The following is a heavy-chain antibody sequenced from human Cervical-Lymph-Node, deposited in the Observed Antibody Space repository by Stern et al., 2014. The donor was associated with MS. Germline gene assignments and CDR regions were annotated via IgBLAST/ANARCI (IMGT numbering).Heavy chain of an antibody. J-gene: IGHJ4*02. CDR2: ISRDCSYI. Sequence: DQLVESGGGLVKPGGSLRLSCAASGFTFSNYTMNWVRQAPGKGLEWVSSISRDCSYIYYADSVKGRFTITRYNAKNSLYLQMNSLRAEDTAVYYCARDIVDSGSYDSCGYDYWGQGTLVTVSS. CDR3: ARDIVDSGSYDSCGYDY. D-gene: IGHD3-22*01. V-gene: IGHV3-21*01. CDR1: GFTFSNYT.